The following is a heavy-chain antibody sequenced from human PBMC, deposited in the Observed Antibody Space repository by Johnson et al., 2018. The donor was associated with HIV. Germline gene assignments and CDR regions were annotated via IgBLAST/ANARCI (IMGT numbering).Heavy chain of an antibody. V-gene: IGHV3-30*19. J-gene: IGHJ3*02. CDR1: GFTFSSYG. CDR3: ARDLRGYPIIDAFDI. D-gene: IGHD3-3*01. Sequence: QVQLVESGGGVVQPGRSLRLSCAASGFTFSSYGMHWVRQAPGKGLEGVAVIWYDGNSKYYPDSLKGRFTISRDNSDNTLYLQMDSLTAEYTAVYYCARDLRGYPIIDAFDIWGQGTMVTVSS. CDR2: IWYDGNSK.